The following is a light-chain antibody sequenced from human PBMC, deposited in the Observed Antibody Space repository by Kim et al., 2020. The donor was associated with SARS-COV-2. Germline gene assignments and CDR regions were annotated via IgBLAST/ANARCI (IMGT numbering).Light chain of an antibody. CDR3: QHRKT. V-gene: IGKV1-5*01. J-gene: IGKJ1*01. CDR1: QTLSGR. Sequence: DIQMTQSPSTLSASVGDRVTITCRASQTLSGRLAWYQQKPGKAPKLLIFDASTLESGVPSRFRGSGSGTDFILTISSLQPDDSATYYCQHRKTFGQGTKGDIK. CDR2: DAS.